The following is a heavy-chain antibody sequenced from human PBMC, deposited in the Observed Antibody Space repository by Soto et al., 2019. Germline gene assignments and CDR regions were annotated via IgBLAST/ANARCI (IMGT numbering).Heavy chain of an antibody. CDR3: ARDLNTYYDFWSGYYDY. D-gene: IGHD3-3*01. CDR1: GFTFSTYS. J-gene: IGHJ4*02. CDR2: ISSSSSYI. Sequence: EVQLLESGGGLVKPGGSLRLSCAASGFTFSTYSMNWVRQAPGKGLEWVSSISSSSSYIYYADSVKGRFTISRDNAKNSLYLEMNGLRAEDTAVYYCARDLNTYYDFWSGYYDYWGQGTLVTVSS. V-gene: IGHV3-21*01.